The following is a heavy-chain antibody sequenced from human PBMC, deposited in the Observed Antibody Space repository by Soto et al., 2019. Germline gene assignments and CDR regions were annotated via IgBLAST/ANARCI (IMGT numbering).Heavy chain of an antibody. V-gene: IGHV1-69*01. CDR2: IILIFGTK. CDR1: GGTFNTYA. D-gene: IGHD3-10*01. J-gene: IGHJ4*02. CDR3: AKEAGDH. Sequence: QMQLVQSGAEVKERGSSVKISCNTSGGTFNTYALTWVRQAPGQGLEWIGGIILIFGTKNVAQRFQGRVTISADESLTTAYMEMTSLRSDDTAVYYCAKEAGDHWGQGTLVTVSS.